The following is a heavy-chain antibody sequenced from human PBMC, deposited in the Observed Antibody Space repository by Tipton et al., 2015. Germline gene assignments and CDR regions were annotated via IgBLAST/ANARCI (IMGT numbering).Heavy chain of an antibody. D-gene: IGHD6-19*01. V-gene: IGHV3-43*01. CDR3: AKDGSSGWQDTVYYYYGMDV. CDR1: GFTFDEYT. CDR2: ISWDGGTS. Sequence: SLRLSCAASGFTFDEYTMHWVRQAPGKGLEWVSLISWDGGTSYYADSVQGRFTISRDNRKNSLYLQISSLRPEDTALYYCAKDGSSGWQDTVYYYYGMDVWGQGTTVTVSS. J-gene: IGHJ6*02.